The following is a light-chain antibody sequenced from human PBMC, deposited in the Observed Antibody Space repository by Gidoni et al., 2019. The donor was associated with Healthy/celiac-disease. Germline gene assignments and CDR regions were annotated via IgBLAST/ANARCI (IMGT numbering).Light chain of an antibody. CDR1: QSISSY. Sequence: IQMTQSPSSLSASVGYRVTITCRASQSISSYLNWHHQKPGKAPKLLIYAASSLQSVVPSRFSGSVSGTDVTLTSSSLHPEDFATYYCQQSYSTLLTFGGGTKVEIK. CDR2: AAS. CDR3: QQSYSTLLT. J-gene: IGKJ4*01. V-gene: IGKV1-39*01.